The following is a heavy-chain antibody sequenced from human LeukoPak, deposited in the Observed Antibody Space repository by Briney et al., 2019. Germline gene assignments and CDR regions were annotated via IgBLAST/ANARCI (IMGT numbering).Heavy chain of an antibody. CDR1: GFTFSDYY. CDR2: ISYDGSNK. Sequence: PGGSLRLSCAASGFTFSDYYMSWVRQAPGKGLEWVAVISYDGSNKYYADSVKGRFTISRDNSKNTLYLQMNSLRAEDTAVYYCARGHDYGDYPRDYWGQGTLVTVSS. J-gene: IGHJ4*02. CDR3: ARGHDYGDYPRDY. D-gene: IGHD4-17*01. V-gene: IGHV3-30-3*01.